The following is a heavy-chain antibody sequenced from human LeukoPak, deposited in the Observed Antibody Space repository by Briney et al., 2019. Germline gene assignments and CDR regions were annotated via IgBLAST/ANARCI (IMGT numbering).Heavy chain of an antibody. J-gene: IGHJ4*02. CDR1: GYTFTSYG. CDR2: ISAYNGNT. Sequence: ASVKVSCKASGYTFTSYGISWVRQAPGQGLEWMGWISAYNGNTNYAQKLQGRVTMTTDTSTSTAYMELRSLRSDDTAVYYCASPTAAGTVGYFDYWGQGTLVTVSS. D-gene: IGHD6-13*01. V-gene: IGHV1-18*01. CDR3: ASPTAAGTVGYFDY.